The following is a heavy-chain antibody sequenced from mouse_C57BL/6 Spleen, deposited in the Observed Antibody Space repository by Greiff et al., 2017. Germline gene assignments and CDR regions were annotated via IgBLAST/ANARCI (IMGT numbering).Heavy chain of an antibody. V-gene: IGHV1-4*01. CDR1: GYTFTSYT. CDR2: INPSSGYT. CDR3: ARLGGSSYYFDY. J-gene: IGHJ2*01. Sequence: QVQLQQSGAELARPGASVKMSCKASGYTFTSYTMHWVKQRPGQGLEWIGYINPSSGYTKYNQKFKDKATLTADKSSSTAYMQLSSLTSEDSAVYYCARLGGSSYYFDYWGQGTTLTVSS.